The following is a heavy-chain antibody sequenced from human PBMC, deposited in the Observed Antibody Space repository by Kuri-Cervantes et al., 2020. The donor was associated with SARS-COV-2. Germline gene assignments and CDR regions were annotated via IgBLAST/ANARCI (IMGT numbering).Heavy chain of an antibody. Sequence: GESLKISCAASGFTVSSNYMSWVRQAPGKGLEWVSYISSSGSTIYYADSVKGRFTISRDNAKNSLYLQMNSLRAEDTAVYYCARVRDGYNPALDYWGQGTLVTVSS. J-gene: IGHJ4*02. V-gene: IGHV3-11*04. CDR2: ISSSGSTI. CDR1: GFTVSSNY. CDR3: ARVRDGYNPALDY. D-gene: IGHD5-24*01.